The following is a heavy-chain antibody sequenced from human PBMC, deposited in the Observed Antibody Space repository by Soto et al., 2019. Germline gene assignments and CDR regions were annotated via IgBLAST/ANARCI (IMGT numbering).Heavy chain of an antibody. J-gene: IGHJ4*02. V-gene: IGHV3-13*01. CDR3: ARAVPYGSGSYSFDY. CDR2: IGTAGDT. CDR1: GFTFSSYD. D-gene: IGHD3-10*01. Sequence: GGSLRLSCAASGFTFSSYDMHWVRQATGKGLEWVSAIGTAGDTYYPGSVKGRFTISRENAKNSLYLQMNSLRAGDTAVYYCARAVPYGSGSYSFDYWGQGTLVTVSS.